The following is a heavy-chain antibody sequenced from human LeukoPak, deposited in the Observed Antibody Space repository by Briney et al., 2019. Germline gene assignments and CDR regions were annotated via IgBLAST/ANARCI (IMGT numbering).Heavy chain of an antibody. CDR3: ARDSGYYGSGGYYNAGDY. CDR2: ISYDGSNK. Sequence: GGSLRLSCAASGFTFSSYAMHWVRQAPGKGLEWVAVISYDGSNKYYADSVKGRFTISRDNSKNTLYLQMNSLRAEDTAVYYCARDSGYYGSGGYYNAGDYWGQGTLVTVSS. D-gene: IGHD3-10*01. V-gene: IGHV3-30*04. J-gene: IGHJ4*02. CDR1: GFTFSSYA.